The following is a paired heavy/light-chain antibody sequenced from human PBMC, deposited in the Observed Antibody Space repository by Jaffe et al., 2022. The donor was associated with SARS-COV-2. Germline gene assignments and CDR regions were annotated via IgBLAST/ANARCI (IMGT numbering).Heavy chain of an antibody. J-gene: IGHJ3*02. CDR1: GFTFSSYS. D-gene: IGHD2-2*01. Sequence: EVQLVESGGGLVKPGGSLRLSCAASGFTFSSYSMNWVRQAPGKGLEWVSSISSSSSYIYYADSVKGRFTISRDNAKNSLYLQMNSLRAEDTAVYYCARDADVVVPAAMGYFGRLAAAGTADAFDIWGQGTMVTVSS. CDR2: ISSSSSYI. CDR3: ARDADVVVPAAMGYFGRLAAAGTADAFDI. V-gene: IGHV3-21*01.
Light chain of an antibody. CDR1: QGISSY. V-gene: IGKV1-8*01. CDR2: AAS. CDR3: QQYYSYLTIT. Sequence: AIRMTQSPSSFSASTGDRVTITCRASQGISSYLAWYQQKPGKAPKLLIYAASTLQSGVPSRFSGSGSGTDFTLTISCLQSEDFATYYCQQYYSYLTITFGQGTRLEIK. J-gene: IGKJ5*01.